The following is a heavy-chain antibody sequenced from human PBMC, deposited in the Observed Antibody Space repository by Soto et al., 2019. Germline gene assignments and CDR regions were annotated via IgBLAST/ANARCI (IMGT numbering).Heavy chain of an antibody. CDR1: GFTFNSFA. D-gene: IGHD2-15*01. J-gene: IGHJ4*02. Sequence: ESGGGLVQPGGSLRLSCAASGFTFNSFAMTWVRQAPGKGLEWVSLITGGGGRTYYADSVKGRFTASRDNSKNTVYLQMNSLRAEDTAIYYCAKDSRKNNWTPDFWGQGTLVAVSS. CDR3: AKDSRKNNWTPDF. CDR2: ITGGGGRT. V-gene: IGHV3-23*01.